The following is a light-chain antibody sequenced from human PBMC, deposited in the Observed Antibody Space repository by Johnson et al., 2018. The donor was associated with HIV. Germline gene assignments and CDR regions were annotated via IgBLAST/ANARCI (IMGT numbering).Light chain of an antibody. CDR1: SSNIGNNY. Sequence: QSVLTQPPSVSAAPGQKVTISCSGSSSNIGNNYVSWYQQLPGTAPKLLIYDNNKRPSGIPDRFSGSKSGTSATLGITGLQTGDEADYDCGTWDNGLSAVYVFGPGTKVTVL. CDR2: DNN. CDR3: GTWDNGLSAVYV. J-gene: IGLJ1*01. V-gene: IGLV1-51*01.